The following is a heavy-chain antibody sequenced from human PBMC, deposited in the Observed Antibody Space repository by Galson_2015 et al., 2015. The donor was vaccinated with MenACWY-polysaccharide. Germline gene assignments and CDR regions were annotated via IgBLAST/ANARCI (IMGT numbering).Heavy chain of an antibody. CDR3: ARNPSRLDIAAASH. V-gene: IGHV3-30*02. D-gene: IGHD6-13*01. CDR2: IRNDGRK. J-gene: IGHJ4*02. Sequence: SLRLSCAASGFNFRGNGMHWVRQAPGKGLEWVALIRNDGRKHYPDAVKGRFTISRDNSKNTLYLQMNSLRPEDTAVYYCARNPSRLDIAAASHWGQGALVSVSS. CDR1: GFNFRGNG.